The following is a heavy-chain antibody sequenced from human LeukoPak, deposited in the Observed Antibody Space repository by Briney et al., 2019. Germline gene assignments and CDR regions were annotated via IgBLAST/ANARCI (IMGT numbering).Heavy chain of an antibody. CDR1: GFTFSSYG. D-gene: IGHD2-2*01. Sequence: PGRSLRLSCAASGFTFSSYGMHWVRQAPGKGLEWVAVIWYDGSNKYYADSVKGRFTISRDNSKNTLYLQMNSLRAEDTAVYYCARDRCSSTSCYPLYYYYGMDVWGQGTTVTVSS. V-gene: IGHV3-33*01. CDR3: ARDRCSSTSCYPLYYYYGMDV. CDR2: IWYDGSNK. J-gene: IGHJ6*02.